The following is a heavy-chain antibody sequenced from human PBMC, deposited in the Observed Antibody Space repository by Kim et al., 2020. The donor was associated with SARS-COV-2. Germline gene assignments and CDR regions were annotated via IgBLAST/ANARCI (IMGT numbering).Heavy chain of an antibody. CDR1: GYTFTNYW. J-gene: IGHJ3*01. V-gene: IGHV5-51*01. CDR2: IYPGDSAT. Sequence: GESLKISCKASGYTFTNYWIAWVRHVPGKGLEWTAIIYPGDSATRYTPSVQGQVTISVDKSTSTAYLQWSGLKASDTAMYYCARLGNYYDSGSNYQTSVDSFDLWGQGTMVTISS. CDR3: ARLGNYYDSGSNYQTSVDSFDL. D-gene: IGHD3-16*01.